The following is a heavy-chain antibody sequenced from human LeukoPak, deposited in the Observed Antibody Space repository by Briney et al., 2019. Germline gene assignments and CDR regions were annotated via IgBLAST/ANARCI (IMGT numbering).Heavy chain of an antibody. Sequence: SVKVSCKASGYSVTKYVVHWVRQAPGQRPEWMGWINAGNGDTKYSQNFQDRVTITRDTSANTAYMELSSLTSEDTALYYCARDDCGDTCYPGGYWGQGTLVTVSS. CDR1: GYSVTKYV. V-gene: IGHV1-3*01. CDR2: INAGNGDT. J-gene: IGHJ4*02. CDR3: ARDDCGDTCYPGGY. D-gene: IGHD2-21*01.